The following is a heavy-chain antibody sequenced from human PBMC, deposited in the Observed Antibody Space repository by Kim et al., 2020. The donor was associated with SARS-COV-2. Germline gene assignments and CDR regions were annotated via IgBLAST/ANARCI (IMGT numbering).Heavy chain of an antibody. J-gene: IGHJ6*02. CDR3: ARDGTLRLGELSLTYYYYGMDV. Sequence: GGSLRLSCAASGFTFSSYDMNWVRQAPGKGLEWVSSISSSSSYIYYADSVKGRFTISRDNAKNSLYLQMISLRAEDTAVYYCARDGTLRLGELSLTYYYYGMDVWGPGITVTLSS. V-gene: IGHV3-21*01. CDR2: ISSSSSYI. CDR1: GFTFSSYD. D-gene: IGHD3-16*02.